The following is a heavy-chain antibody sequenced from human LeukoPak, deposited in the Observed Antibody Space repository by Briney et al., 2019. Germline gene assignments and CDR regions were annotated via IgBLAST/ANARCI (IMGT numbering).Heavy chain of an antibody. V-gene: IGHV3-21*01. CDR2: ISSSSTDI. Sequence: GGSLRLSCAASGFTFSTYSMNWVRQAPGKGLEWVSSISSSSTDIYHADSMKGRFTISRDNAKNSLYLQMNSLRAEDTAVYYCARVGYCTSTSCFGRRYYYYAMDVWGQGTTVTVSS. CDR1: GFTFSTYS. J-gene: IGHJ6*02. CDR3: ARVGYCTSTSCFGRRYYYYAMDV. D-gene: IGHD2-2*01.